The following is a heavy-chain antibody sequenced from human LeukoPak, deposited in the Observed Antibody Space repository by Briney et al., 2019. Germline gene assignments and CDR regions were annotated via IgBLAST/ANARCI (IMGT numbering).Heavy chain of an antibody. Sequence: GGSLRLSCAASGFTFSDFYMSWVRQAPGKGLEWISYIGKNGNLVDYADSVKGRFTVSRDNTKNLMFLQMNSLRAEDTAVYYCATDTNLVDLIQGDGHEDENFDRWGQGTMVTVSS. J-gene: IGHJ3*02. CDR3: ATDTNLVDLIQGDGHEDENFDR. D-gene: IGHD1-26*01. V-gene: IGHV3-11*01. CDR1: GFTFSDFY. CDR2: IGKNGNLV.